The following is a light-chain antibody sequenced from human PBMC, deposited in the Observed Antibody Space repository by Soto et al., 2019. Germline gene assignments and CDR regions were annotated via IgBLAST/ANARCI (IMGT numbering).Light chain of an antibody. J-gene: IGLJ2*01. Sequence: QSVLTQPPSASGSPGQSVTISCTGTSSDVGGYNYVSWYQQHPDKAPKLMIYEVTKRPSGVPDRFSGSKSGNTASLTVSGLQAEDEADYYCAPYAGSNNFVVFGGGTKLTVL. CDR1: SSDVGGYNY. V-gene: IGLV2-8*01. CDR2: EVT. CDR3: APYAGSNNFVV.